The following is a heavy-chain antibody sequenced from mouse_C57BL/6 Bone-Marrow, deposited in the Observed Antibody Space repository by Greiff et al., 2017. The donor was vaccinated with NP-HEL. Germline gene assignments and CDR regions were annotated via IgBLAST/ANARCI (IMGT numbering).Heavy chain of an antibody. CDR3: ARRGEGYYGRWYFDV. D-gene: IGHD1-1*01. CDR2: IYWDDDK. CDR1: GFSLSTSGMG. V-gene: IGHV8-12*01. J-gene: IGHJ1*03. Sequence: QVTLKVSGPGILQSSQSLSLTCSFSGFSLSTSGMGVSWIRQPSGKGLEWLAHIYWDDDKRYNPSLKSRLTISKDTSRNQVFLKITRVDTADTATYYCARRGEGYYGRWYFDVWGTGTTVTVSS.